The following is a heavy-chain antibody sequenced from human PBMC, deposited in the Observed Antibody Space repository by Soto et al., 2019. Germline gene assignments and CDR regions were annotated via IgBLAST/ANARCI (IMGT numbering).Heavy chain of an antibody. CDR3: ARIGVSSGHESPDFDS. CDR1: GYTFNFYG. V-gene: IGHV1-18*01. J-gene: IGHJ4*02. CDR2: ISGFNGNT. D-gene: IGHD3-16*01. Sequence: SVKVSYKASGYTFNFYGITWVRQAPVQGLEWMGWISGFNGNTNYAADLQGRVTMTTDTSTSTAYMELRGLRSDDTAVYYCARIGVSSGHESPDFDSWGQGTLVTVSS.